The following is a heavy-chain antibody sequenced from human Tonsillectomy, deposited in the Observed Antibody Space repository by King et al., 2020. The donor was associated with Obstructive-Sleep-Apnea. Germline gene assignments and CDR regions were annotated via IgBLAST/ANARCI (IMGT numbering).Heavy chain of an antibody. D-gene: IGHD4-23*01. V-gene: IGHV3-30*04. CDR1: GFTFSSYA. Sequence: VQLVQSGGGVVQPGRSLRLSCAASGFTFSSYAMHWVRPAPGKGLEWVAIRSFDGSNKYYADSVRGRFTISRDNSKNTLLLQLNSLRPEDTAVYYCASPHHGGYDYYGMDVWGQGTTVTVSS. CDR3: ASPHHGGYDYYGMDV. J-gene: IGHJ6*02. CDR2: RSFDGSNK.